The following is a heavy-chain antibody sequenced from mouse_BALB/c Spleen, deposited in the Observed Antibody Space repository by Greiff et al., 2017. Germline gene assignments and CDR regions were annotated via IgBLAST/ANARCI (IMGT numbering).Heavy chain of an antibody. CDR3: ATYYGKTSFDY. J-gene: IGHJ2*01. CDR2: INPSNGRT. D-gene: IGHD2-10*01. Sequence: AQLQQPGAELVKPGASVKLSCKASGYTFTSYWMHWVKQRPGQGLEWIGEINPSNGRTNYNEKFKSKATLTVDKSSSTAYMQLSSLTSEDSAVYYCATYYGKTSFDYWGQGTTLTVSS. V-gene: IGHV1S81*02. CDR1: GYTFTSYW.